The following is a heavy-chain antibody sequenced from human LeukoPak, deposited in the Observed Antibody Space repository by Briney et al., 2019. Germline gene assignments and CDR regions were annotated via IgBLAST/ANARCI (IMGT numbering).Heavy chain of an antibody. CDR3: ARELTGVRYGSGSYRYFDY. CDR1: GFTFSRYS. D-gene: IGHD3-10*01. V-gene: IGHV3-21*01. J-gene: IGHJ4*02. CDR2: ISSSSDYI. Sequence: GGSLRLSCAASGFTFSRYSVNWVRQAPGKGLEWVSTISSSSDYIYYADSVEGRFTISRDNAKNSLYLQMNSLRAEDTAVYYCARELTGVRYGSGSYRYFDYWGQGTLVTVST.